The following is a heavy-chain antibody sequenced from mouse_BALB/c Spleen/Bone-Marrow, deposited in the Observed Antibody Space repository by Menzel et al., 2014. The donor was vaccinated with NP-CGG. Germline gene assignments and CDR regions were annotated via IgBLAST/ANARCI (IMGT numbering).Heavy chain of an antibody. D-gene: IGHD2-3*01. CDR2: IYPGDGDT. CDR3: ARGRGWYLDY. CDR1: GYAISSYW. V-gene: IGHV1-80*01. Sequence: VKVVESGAELVRPGPSVKISCKASGYAISSYWMNWVKQRPGQGLEWIGQIYPGDGDTNYNGKFKGKATLTADKSSSTAYMQISSLTSEDSAVYFCARGRGWYLDYWGQGTTLTVSS. J-gene: IGHJ2*01.